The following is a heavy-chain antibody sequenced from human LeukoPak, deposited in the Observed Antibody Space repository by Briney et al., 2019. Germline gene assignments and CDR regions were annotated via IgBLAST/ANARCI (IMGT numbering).Heavy chain of an antibody. Sequence: MTSETLSLTCTVSGGSISSGGYTWTWIRQPAGKGLEWIGRFYSTGSTNYNPSLKSRVTMSVDTSKNQFSLKLSSVTAADTAVYYCARDQYSGSLDYWGQGTLVTVSS. CDR3: ARDQYSGSLDY. D-gene: IGHD1-26*01. V-gene: IGHV4-61*02. CDR2: FYSTGST. CDR1: GGSISSGGYT. J-gene: IGHJ4*02.